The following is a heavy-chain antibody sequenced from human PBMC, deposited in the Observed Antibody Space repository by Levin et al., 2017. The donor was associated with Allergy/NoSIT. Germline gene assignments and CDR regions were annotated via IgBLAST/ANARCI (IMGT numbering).Heavy chain of an antibody. J-gene: IGHJ4*02. Sequence: PGGSLRLSCAASGFTFSSYGMHWVRQAPGKGLEWVAVISYDGSNKYYADSVKGRFTISRDNSKNTLYLQMNSLRAEDTAVYYCAKGPLTMAAKQTGYFDYWGQGTLVTVSS. CDR3: AKGPLTMAAKQTGYFDY. D-gene: IGHD3-3*01. CDR1: GFTFSSYG. V-gene: IGHV3-30*18. CDR2: ISYDGSNK.